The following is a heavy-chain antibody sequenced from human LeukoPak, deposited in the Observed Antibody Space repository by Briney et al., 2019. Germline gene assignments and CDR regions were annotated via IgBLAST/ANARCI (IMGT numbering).Heavy chain of an antibody. D-gene: IGHD3-22*01. Sequence: GRSLRLSCAASGFTFDDYAMHWVRQAPGKGLEWVSGISWNSGSIGYADSVKGRFTISRDNAKNSLYLQMNSLRAEDTALYYCAKDILSGYDSSGYHNYHYYGMDVWGQGTTVTVSS. V-gene: IGHV3-9*01. CDR3: AKDILSGYDSSGYHNYHYYGMDV. CDR1: GFTFDDYA. CDR2: ISWNSGSI. J-gene: IGHJ6*02.